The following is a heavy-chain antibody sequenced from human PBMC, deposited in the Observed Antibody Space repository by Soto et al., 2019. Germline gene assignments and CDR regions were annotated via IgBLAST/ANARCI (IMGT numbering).Heavy chain of an antibody. V-gene: IGHV4-31*03. D-gene: IGHD2-2*03. CDR3: ARAPKSGYCSSTSCPINDAFDI. J-gene: IGHJ3*02. CDR1: GGSISSGGYY. Sequence: QVQLQESGPGLVKPSQTLSLTCTVSGGSISSGGYYWSWIRQHPGKGLEWIGYIYYSGSTYYNPSLKSRVTISVDTSKNQFSLKLSSVTAADTAVYYCARAPKSGYCSSTSCPINDAFDIWGQGTMVTVS. CDR2: IYYSGST.